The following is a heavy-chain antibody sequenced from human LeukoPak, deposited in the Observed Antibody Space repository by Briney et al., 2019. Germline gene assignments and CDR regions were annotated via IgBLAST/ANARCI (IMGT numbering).Heavy chain of an antibody. CDR1: GGSISNYY. D-gene: IGHD4-23*01. CDR3: ARLYGGNSYYYGMDV. CDR2: IYYSGST. Sequence: PSETLSLTCTVSGGSISNYYWSWIRQPPGKGPEWIGYIYYSGSTNYNPSLKSRVTISVDTSKSHFSLKLSSVTAADTAVYYCARLYGGNSYYYGMDVWGQGTTVTVSS. J-gene: IGHJ6*02. V-gene: IGHV4-59*01.